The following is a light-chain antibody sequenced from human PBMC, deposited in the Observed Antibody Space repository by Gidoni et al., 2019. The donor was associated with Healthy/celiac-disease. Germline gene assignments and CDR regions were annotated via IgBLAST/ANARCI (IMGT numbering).Light chain of an antibody. CDR3: QQYYSTPYT. V-gene: IGKV4-1*01. CDR2: WAA. J-gene: IGKJ2*01. CDR1: QSALYSSNNKNY. Sequence: DILLTQSPHSLPLSLRERATINFKSSQSALYSSNNKNYVAWDQQKPGQRPKLLIYWAATRESGVRDRVSGIGSGTEFTLTIGSLQGVDVAVYYCQQYYSTPYTFGQGTQLEIK.